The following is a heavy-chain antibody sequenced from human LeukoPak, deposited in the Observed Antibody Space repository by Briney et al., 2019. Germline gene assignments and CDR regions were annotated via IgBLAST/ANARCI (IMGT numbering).Heavy chain of an antibody. CDR2: IYHSGST. Sequence: SETLSLTCAVSGSSISSSNWWSWVRQPPGKGLEWIGEIYHSGSTNYNPSLKSRVTISVDKSKNQFSLKLSSVTAADTAVYYRASSGYSGYDFLVYWGQGTLVTVSS. V-gene: IGHV4-4*02. CDR1: GSSISSSNW. CDR3: ASSGYSGYDFLVY. D-gene: IGHD5-12*01. J-gene: IGHJ4*02.